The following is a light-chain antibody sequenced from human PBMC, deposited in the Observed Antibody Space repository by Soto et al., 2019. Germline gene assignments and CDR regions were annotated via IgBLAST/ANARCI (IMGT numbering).Light chain of an antibody. Sequence: QSVLTQPPSASGTPGQRVTISCSGSSSSIGSNSVNWYQQLPRTAPKVLIYTNNQRPSGVPDRFSGSKSGTSASLAISGRQSEDEVDYYCAAWDGSLNVYVFGTGTKVTVL. V-gene: IGLV1-44*01. CDR3: AAWDGSLNVYV. CDR2: TNN. CDR1: SSSIGSNS. J-gene: IGLJ1*01.